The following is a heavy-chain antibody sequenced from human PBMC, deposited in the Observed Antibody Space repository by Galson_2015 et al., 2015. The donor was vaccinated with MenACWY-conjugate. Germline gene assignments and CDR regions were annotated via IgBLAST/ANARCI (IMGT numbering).Heavy chain of an antibody. CDR2: VKRKADGGAT. V-gene: IGHV3-15*07. D-gene: IGHD1-14*01. CDR1: DFTFSDAW. Sequence: PRLSGAASDFTFSDAWMNWVRQAPGKGLEWVGRVKRKADGGATDYAAPVKGRFIISRDDSKNRLYLQMNNLKIEDTAVYYCSSRNHNWYFDLWGRGILVTVSS. CDR3: SSRNHNWYFDL. J-gene: IGHJ2*01.